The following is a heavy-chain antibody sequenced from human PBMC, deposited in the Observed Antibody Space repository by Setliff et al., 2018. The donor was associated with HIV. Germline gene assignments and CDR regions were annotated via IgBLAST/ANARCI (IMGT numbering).Heavy chain of an antibody. Sequence: SETLSLTCAVYGGSFSGYCWTWIRQSPEKGLEWIGEINDSGDTKYNPSLMSRLSMSVEKSKNEFSLKVTSLTAADTAVYFCTRGPARRYPGSTVYGLWGQGTPVTVSS. CDR1: GGSFSGYC. CDR3: TRGPARRYPGSTVYGL. J-gene: IGHJ1*01. CDR2: INDSGDT. V-gene: IGHV4-34*01. D-gene: IGHD1-26*01.